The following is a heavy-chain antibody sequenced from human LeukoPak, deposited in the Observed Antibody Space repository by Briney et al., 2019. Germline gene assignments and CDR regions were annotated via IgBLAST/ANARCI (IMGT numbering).Heavy chain of an antibody. D-gene: IGHD3-10*01. J-gene: IGHJ3*02. CDR1: GGSFSGYY. CDR2: INHSGSA. CDR3: ARRYIRGDTYGFDI. V-gene: IGHV4-34*01. Sequence: SETLSLTCVVYGGSFSGYYWRWIRQPPGKGLQWIGEINHSGSAKCNPSLKSRVTISVDKSKNQFSLKLSSVTAADTAVYYCARRYIRGDTYGFDIWGQGTMVTVSS.